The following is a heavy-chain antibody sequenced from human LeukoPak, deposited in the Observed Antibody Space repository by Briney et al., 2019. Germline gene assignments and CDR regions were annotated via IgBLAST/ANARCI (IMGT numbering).Heavy chain of an antibody. CDR2: INPNSGGT. CDR1: GYTFTSYY. V-gene: IGHV1-2*04. D-gene: IGHD2-15*01. Sequence: ASVKVSCKASGYTFTSYYMHWVRQAPGQGLEWMGWINPNSGGTNYAQKFQGWVTMTRDTSISTAYMELSRLRSDDTAVYYCARDHTYCSGGSCYSTVRPYYFDYWGQGTLVTVSS. CDR3: ARDHTYCSGGSCYSTVRPYYFDY. J-gene: IGHJ4*02.